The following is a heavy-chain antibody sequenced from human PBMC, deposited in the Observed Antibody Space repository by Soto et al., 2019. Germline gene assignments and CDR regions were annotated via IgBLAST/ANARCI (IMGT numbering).Heavy chain of an antibody. V-gene: IGHV3-30*18. CDR2: ISYDGDNK. CDR1: GFTFSNYG. CDR3: AKHRVAMAGEYYYYGMDV. J-gene: IGHJ6*02. D-gene: IGHD6-19*01. Sequence: QGQLVESGGGVVQPGRSLRLSCAASGFTFSNYGMHWVRQAPGKGLEWVAVISYDGDNKYYADSVKGRFIISRDNSKNTLYLQMNSLRAEDTAVYYCAKHRVAMAGEYYYYGMDVWGQGTTVTVSS.